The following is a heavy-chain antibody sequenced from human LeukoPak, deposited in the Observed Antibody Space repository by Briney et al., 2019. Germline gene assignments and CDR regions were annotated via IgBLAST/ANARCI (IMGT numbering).Heavy chain of an antibody. V-gene: IGHV3-7*03. CDR2: INPDGSGT. CDR3: ARDPDYGDPGPFFDY. CDR1: GFTFGTYW. J-gene: IGHJ4*02. Sequence: GGSLRLSCATSGFTFGTYWRTWVRQAPGTGLEWVANINPDGSGTFYVGSVKGRFTISRDNAKNSLYLHMNSLRAEDTAIYYCARDPDYGDPGPFFDYWGQGALVTVSS. D-gene: IGHD2-21*02.